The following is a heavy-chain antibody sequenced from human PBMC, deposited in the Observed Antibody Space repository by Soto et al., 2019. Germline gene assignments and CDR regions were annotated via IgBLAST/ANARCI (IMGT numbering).Heavy chain of an antibody. J-gene: IGHJ4*02. D-gene: IGHD3-10*01. CDR3: AHYGSGSKPKYYFDY. V-gene: IGHV3-33*01. CDR1: GFTFSSYG. CDR2: IWYDGSNK. Sequence: GGSLRLSCAASGFTFSSYGMHWVRQAPGKGLEWVAVIWYDGSNKYYADSVKGRFTISRDNSKNTLYLQMNSLRAEDTAVYYCAHYGSGSKPKYYFDYWGQGTLVTVSS.